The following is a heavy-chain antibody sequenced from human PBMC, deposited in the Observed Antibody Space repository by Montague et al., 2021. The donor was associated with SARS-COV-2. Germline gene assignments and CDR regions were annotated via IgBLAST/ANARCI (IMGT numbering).Heavy chain of an antibody. V-gene: IGHV3-23*01. J-gene: IGHJ4*02. D-gene: IGHD1-7*01. CDR2: ITGSGHTT. CDR3: AKEKTGTTPHDY. CDR1: GFSFSNYA. Sequence: SLRLSCAASGFSFSNYAMSWVRQAPGKGLDWVSRITGSGHTTYYADSVKGRFTISRDNSKNTLYLQMSSLRAEDTALYYCAKEKTGTTPHDYWGQGTLVTVSS.